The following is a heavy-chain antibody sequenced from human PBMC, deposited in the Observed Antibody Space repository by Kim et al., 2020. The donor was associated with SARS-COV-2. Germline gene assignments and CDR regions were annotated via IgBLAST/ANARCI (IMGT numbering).Heavy chain of an antibody. V-gene: IGHV1-24*01. CDR3: ATLIRITMVRGVYYYYGMDV. CDR2: FDPEDGET. CDR1: GYTLTELS. Sequence: ASVKVSCKVSGYTLTELSMHWVRQAPGKGLEWMGGFDPEDGETIYAQKFQGRVTMTEDTSTDTAYMELSSLRSEDTAVYYCATLIRITMVRGVYYYYGMDVWGQGTTVTVSS. J-gene: IGHJ6*02. D-gene: IGHD3-10*01.